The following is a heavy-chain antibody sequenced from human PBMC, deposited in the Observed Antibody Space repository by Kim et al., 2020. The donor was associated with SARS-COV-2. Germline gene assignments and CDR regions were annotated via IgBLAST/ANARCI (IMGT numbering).Heavy chain of an antibody. CDR2: T. CDR3: TRDSFDSGSFDY. Sequence: TRSSQKFHNRVPMTRDTSTSTLYMELSSLGSEDTAMYYCTRDSFDSGSFDYWGQGTLVTVTS. V-gene: IGHV1-46*01. J-gene: IGHJ4*02. D-gene: IGHD5-12*01.